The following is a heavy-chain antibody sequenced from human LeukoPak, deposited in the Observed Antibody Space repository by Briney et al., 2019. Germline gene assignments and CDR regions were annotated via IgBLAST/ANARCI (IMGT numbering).Heavy chain of an antibody. J-gene: IGHJ4*02. V-gene: IGHV1-2*02. CDR1: GYTFTGYY. Sequence: ASVKVSCKASGYTFTGYYMHWVRQAPGQGLEWMGWINPNSGGTNYAQKFQGRVTMTRDTSISTAYMELNRLRSDDTAVYYCASLGSGWSSAFDYWGQGTLVTVSS. CDR2: INPNSGGT. D-gene: IGHD6-19*01. CDR3: ASLGSGWSSAFDY.